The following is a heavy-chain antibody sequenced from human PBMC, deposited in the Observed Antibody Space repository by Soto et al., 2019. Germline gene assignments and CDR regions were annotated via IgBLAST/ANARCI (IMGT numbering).Heavy chain of an antibody. V-gene: IGHV3-74*01. D-gene: IGHD2-2*01. Sequence: EVQLVESGGGLVQPGGSLRLSCAASGFTFSRYWMHWVRQAPGKGLVWVSRINSDGSSTSYADSVKGRFTISRDNAKNTMYLQMKSRRAEDTAMYYCASGGEDVVVPAAMLGELDYYYGMDVWGQGTTVTVSS. CDR3: ASGGEDVVVPAAMLGELDYYYGMDV. CDR2: INSDGSST. CDR1: GFTFSRYW. J-gene: IGHJ6*02.